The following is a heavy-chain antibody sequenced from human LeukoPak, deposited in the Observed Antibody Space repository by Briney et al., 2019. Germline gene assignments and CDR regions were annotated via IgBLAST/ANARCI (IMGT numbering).Heavy chain of an antibody. V-gene: IGHV3-7*03. D-gene: IGHD2-15*01. CDR2: IKQDGSEK. CDR1: GLIPSSFW. Sequence: GGSMSLSCAVSGLIPSSFWVSWVRQAPGKGLEWVANIKQDGSEKFYVVSVKGRLTLSRDNAKNSLYLQMSSLRAEDTAVYYCASAPYCIGGSGRFDYWGQGTLVTV. CDR3: ASAPYCIGGSGRFDY. J-gene: IGHJ4*02.